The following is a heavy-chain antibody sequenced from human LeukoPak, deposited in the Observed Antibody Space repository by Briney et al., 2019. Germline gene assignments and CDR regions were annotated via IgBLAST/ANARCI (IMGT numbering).Heavy chain of an antibody. J-gene: IGHJ4*02. CDR2: IIPILGIA. CDR3: ARDGLDGYSYGSLDY. Sequence: SVKVSCKASGGTFSSYTISWVPQAPGQGLEWMGRIIPILGIANYAQKFQGRVTITADKSTSTAYMELSSLRSEDTAVYYCARDGLDGYSYGSLDYWGQGTLVTVSS. V-gene: IGHV1-69*04. CDR1: GGTFSSYT. D-gene: IGHD5-18*01.